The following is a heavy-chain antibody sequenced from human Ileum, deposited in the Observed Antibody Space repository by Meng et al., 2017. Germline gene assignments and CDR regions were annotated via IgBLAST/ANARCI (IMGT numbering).Heavy chain of an antibody. Sequence: GGSLRLSCAASGFTFSSYGMHWVRKAPGKGLEWVAVIWYDGSNKYYADSVKGRFTISRDNSKNTLYLQMNSLRAEDTAVYYCARDGYSHFDYWGQGTLVTVSS. V-gene: IGHV3-33*01. D-gene: IGHD5-18*01. CDR2: IWYDGSNK. J-gene: IGHJ4*02. CDR3: ARDGYSHFDY. CDR1: GFTFSSYG.